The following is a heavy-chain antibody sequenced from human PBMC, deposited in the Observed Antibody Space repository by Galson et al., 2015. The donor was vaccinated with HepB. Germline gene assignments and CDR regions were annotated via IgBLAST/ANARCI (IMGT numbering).Heavy chain of an antibody. D-gene: IGHD1-26*01. CDR3: AKDLLVGATREYYFDY. CDR2: ISGSGGST. J-gene: IGHJ4*02. Sequence: SLRLSCAASGFTFSSYAMSWVRQAPGKGLEWVSAISGSGGSTYYADSVKGRFTISRDNSKNTLCLQMNSLRAEDTAVYYCAKDLLVGATREYYFDYWGQGTLVTVSS. V-gene: IGHV3-23*01. CDR1: GFTFSSYA.